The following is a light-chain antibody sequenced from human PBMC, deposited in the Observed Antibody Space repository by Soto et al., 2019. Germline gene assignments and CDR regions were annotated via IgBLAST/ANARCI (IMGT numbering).Light chain of an antibody. CDR3: QQYCNSPQT. CDR1: QSVSSSY. J-gene: IGKJ1*01. V-gene: IGKV3-20*01. Sequence: EIVLTQSPGTLSLSPVERATLSCRASQSVSSSYLAWYQQKPGQAPRLLIYGASSRTTGIPDRFSGSGSGTDFTLTISRLEPEDFAVYYCQQYCNSPQTFGQGTKVDIK. CDR2: GAS.